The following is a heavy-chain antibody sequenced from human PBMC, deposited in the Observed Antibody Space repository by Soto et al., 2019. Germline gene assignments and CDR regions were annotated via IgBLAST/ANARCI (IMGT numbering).Heavy chain of an antibody. CDR3: ARDSSNYAFDY. D-gene: IGHD3-10*01. J-gene: IGHJ4*02. Sequence: PSETLSLTCTVSGGSLNNYYWSWIRLAPGKGLEWIGYIYYTGTTKYNASLKSRVTMSVDASNNEFSLKLTSMTAADTAIYYCARDSSNYAFDYWGQGTQATVSS. V-gene: IGHV4-59*01. CDR1: GGSLNNYY. CDR2: IYYTGTT.